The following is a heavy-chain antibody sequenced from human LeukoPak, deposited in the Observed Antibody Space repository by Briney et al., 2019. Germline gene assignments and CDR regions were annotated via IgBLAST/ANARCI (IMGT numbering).Heavy chain of an antibody. CDR1: GFTFSSYA. V-gene: IGHV3-23*01. D-gene: IGHD5-18*01. CDR2: ISGSGDST. Sequence: PGGSLRLSCAASGFTFSSYAMSWVRQAPGKGLDGVSAISGSGDSTNYADSVKGRFTISRDNSKKTLYLQINRLRDEDTAVYFCAKVPWILRWTPYFDYWGQGTLVTVCS. CDR3: AKVPWILRWTPYFDY. J-gene: IGHJ4*02.